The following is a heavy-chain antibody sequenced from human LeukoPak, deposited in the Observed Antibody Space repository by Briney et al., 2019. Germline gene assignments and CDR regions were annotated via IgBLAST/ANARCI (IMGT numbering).Heavy chain of an antibody. CDR3: ARVRTTVTTKSHSMPMDAFDI. V-gene: IGHV4-39*07. D-gene: IGHD4-17*01. Sequence: SETLSLTCTVSGGSISSSSYYWGWIRQPPGKGLEWIGEINHSGSTNYNPSLKSRVTISVDTSKNQFSLKLSSVTAADTAVYYCARVRTTVTTKSHSMPMDAFDIWGQGTMVTVSS. CDR2: INHSGST. J-gene: IGHJ3*02. CDR1: GGSISSSSYY.